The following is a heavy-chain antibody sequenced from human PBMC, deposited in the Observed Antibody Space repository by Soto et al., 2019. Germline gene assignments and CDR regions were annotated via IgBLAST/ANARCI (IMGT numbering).Heavy chain of an antibody. CDR1: GLTFSSYG. D-gene: IGHD6-13*01. CDR3: AKSSLAEYYYYCMDV. J-gene: IGHJ6*02. Sequence: QVYLVESGGGVVQPGRSLRLSCAASGLTFSSYGMHWVRQGPGKGLEWVAVISYDGRNKYYADSVKGRFTISRDNSKNTLYLQMNSPRAEDTALYFCAKSSLAEYYYYCMDVWGQGTTVTVSS. CDR2: ISYDGRNK. V-gene: IGHV3-30*18.